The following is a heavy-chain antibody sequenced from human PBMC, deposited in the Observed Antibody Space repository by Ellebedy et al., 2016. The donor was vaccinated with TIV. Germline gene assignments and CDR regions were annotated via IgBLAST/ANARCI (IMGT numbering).Heavy chain of an antibody. Sequence: PGGSLRLSCEASGFTFSSHGMNWVRQAPGQGLEWVAVISYEGSDKYYVDYVKGRFTISRDNSKNPVYLQMNSLRAEDTAVYYCARGASLYGDYVFDYWGQGTLVTVSS. CDR1: GFTFSSHG. CDR3: ARGASLYGDYVFDY. CDR2: ISYEGSDK. V-gene: IGHV3-30*03. D-gene: IGHD4-17*01. J-gene: IGHJ4*02.